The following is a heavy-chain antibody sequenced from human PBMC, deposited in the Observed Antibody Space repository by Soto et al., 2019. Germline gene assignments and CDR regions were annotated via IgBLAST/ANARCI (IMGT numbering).Heavy chain of an antibody. CDR2: INWNSGSI. Sequence: EVQLVESGGGLVQPGRSLRLSCAASGFTFDDYAMHWVRQAPGKGLVWVSGINWNSGSIGYADSVKGRFTISRDNAKNSLYLQMNNLRAEDTASYYCAKAGYSSSSIDYWGKGTLVTVSS. CDR1: GFTFDDYA. CDR3: AKAGYSSSSIDY. D-gene: IGHD6-6*01. V-gene: IGHV3-9*01. J-gene: IGHJ4*02.